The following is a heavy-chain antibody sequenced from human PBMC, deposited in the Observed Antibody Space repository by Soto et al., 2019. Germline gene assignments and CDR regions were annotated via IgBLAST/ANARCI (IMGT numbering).Heavy chain of an antibody. Sequence: SETLSLTCTVSGGSISSYYWSWIRQPPGKGLEWIGYIYYSGSTNYNPSLKSRVTISVDTSKNQFSLKLSSVTAADTAVYYCARLHYDILTGYYIEWWFDPWGQGTLVTVSS. J-gene: IGHJ5*02. CDR1: GGSISSYY. CDR3: ARLHYDILTGYYIEWWFDP. D-gene: IGHD3-9*01. CDR2: IYYSGST. V-gene: IGHV4-59*08.